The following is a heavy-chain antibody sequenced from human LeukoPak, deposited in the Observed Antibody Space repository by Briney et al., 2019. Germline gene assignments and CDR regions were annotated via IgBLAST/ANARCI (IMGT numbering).Heavy chain of an antibody. Sequence: GGSLRLSCAASGFSFSSYAMNRVRQAPGKGLEWVSIIFGNGDTTYYADSVKGRFTVSRDNSKDTLYLQMNDLRPDGTAIYYCAKRNTMVRGGPCFDYWGQGLLVTVSS. CDR3: AKRNTMVRGGPCFDY. CDR2: IFGNGDTT. V-gene: IGHV3-23*01. D-gene: IGHD3-10*01. J-gene: IGHJ4*02. CDR1: GFSFSSYA.